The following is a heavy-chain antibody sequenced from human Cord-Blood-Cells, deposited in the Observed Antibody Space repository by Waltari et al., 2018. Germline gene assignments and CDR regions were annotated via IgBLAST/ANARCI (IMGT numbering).Heavy chain of an antibody. V-gene: IGHV4-34*01. CDR1: GGSFSGYY. CDR2: IYQSGST. J-gene: IGHJ3*02. Sequence: QVQLQQWGAGLLKPSETLSLTCAVYGGSFSGYYWSWIRQPPGKGLGWIGEIYQSGSTNNNPSLNNRVTISVDTSNNQFSLKRSSVTAADTAVYYCARCDSSGYKEAFDIWGQGTMVTVSS. CDR3: ARCDSSGYKEAFDI. D-gene: IGHD3-22*01.